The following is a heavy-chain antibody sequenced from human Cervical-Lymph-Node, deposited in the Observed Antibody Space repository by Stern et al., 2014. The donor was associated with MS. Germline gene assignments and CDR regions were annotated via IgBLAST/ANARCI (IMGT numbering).Heavy chain of an antibody. D-gene: IGHD6-13*01. Sequence: QVQLVQSGAEVKKPGSSVKVSCKASGGTFSSYTISWVRQAPGQGLEWMGRIIPILGIANYAQRVQGRVTSTADKSTSTAYMELRSLRSDDTAVYYCAREGGAAAGTRWFDPWGQGTLVTVSS. CDR2: IIPILGIA. CDR3: AREGGAAAGTRWFDP. CDR1: GGTFSSYT. J-gene: IGHJ5*02. V-gene: IGHV1-69*08.